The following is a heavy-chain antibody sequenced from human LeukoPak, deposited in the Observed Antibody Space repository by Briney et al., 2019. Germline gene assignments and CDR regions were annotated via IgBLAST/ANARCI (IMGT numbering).Heavy chain of an antibody. J-gene: IGHJ6*02. CDR3: ARHRIVVVPAAKSYYYYGKDV. D-gene: IGHD2-2*01. CDR1: GFTFSNYG. CDR2: ISSSSTYI. V-gene: IGHV3-21*01. Sequence: PGGSLRLSCAATGFTFSNYGMHWVRQAPGNGLEWVSSISSSSTYIYYADSVKGRFTISRDNAQNSLYLQINSLRDEDMAVYYCARHRIVVVPAAKSYYYYGKDVWGQGTTVTDSS.